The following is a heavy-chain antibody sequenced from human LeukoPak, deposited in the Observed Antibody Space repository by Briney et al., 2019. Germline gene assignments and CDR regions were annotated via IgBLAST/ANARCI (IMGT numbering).Heavy chain of an antibody. CDR1: GYTFTADYY. CDR2: IRPNTGGT. Sequence: ASVKVSCKASGYTFTADYYVHWVRQAPGQGLGWVGWIRPNTGGTIYAQNFQGRVTMTRDTSISTASMELSRLTSDDTAVYYCARGAYSSGWSSSSNYYYYYMDVWGKGTTVTISS. V-gene: IGHV1-2*02. J-gene: IGHJ6*03. D-gene: IGHD6-19*01. CDR3: ARGAYSSGWSSSSNYYYYYMDV.